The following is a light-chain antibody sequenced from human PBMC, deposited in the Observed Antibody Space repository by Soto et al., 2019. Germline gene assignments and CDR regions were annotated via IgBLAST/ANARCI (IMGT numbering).Light chain of an antibody. CDR1: QNVRIY. J-gene: IGKJ3*01. Sequence: DIQMTQSPSTLSTSVGDRVTITCRASQNVRIYLAWYQQKPGKAPKLLIYQTSSLQSGVPSRFSGSGSETELTLAISSLQSEDFATYYCQQYYIYPPAFGLGTKVEIK. V-gene: IGKV1-5*03. CDR2: QTS. CDR3: QQYYIYPPA.